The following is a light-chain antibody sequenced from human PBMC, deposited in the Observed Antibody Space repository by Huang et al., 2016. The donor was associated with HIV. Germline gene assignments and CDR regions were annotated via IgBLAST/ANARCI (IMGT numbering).Light chain of an antibody. J-gene: IGKJ1*01. Sequence: DIQMTQYPSTLSASVGDRVTITCRARQSITSWLAWYQQKPWKAPKLLIYKASSLESGVPSRFSGSGSGTEFTLTISSLQPDDFATYYCQQYNSYPWTFGQGTKVEIK. CDR1: QSITSW. CDR3: QQYNSYPWT. CDR2: KAS. V-gene: IGKV1-5*03.